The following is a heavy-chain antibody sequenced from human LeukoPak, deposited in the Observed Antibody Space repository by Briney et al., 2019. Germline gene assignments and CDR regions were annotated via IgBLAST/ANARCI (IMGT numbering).Heavy chain of an antibody. Sequence: ASVKVSCKASGYTFTSYDISWVRQAPGQGLEWMGWISAHNGNTNYAQKLQGRVTMTTDTSTSTAYMELRSLRSDDTAVYYCAREMFRGVIDYWGQGTLVTVSS. J-gene: IGHJ4*02. CDR3: AREMFRGVIDY. V-gene: IGHV1-18*01. D-gene: IGHD3-10*01. CDR1: GYTFTSYD. CDR2: ISAHNGNT.